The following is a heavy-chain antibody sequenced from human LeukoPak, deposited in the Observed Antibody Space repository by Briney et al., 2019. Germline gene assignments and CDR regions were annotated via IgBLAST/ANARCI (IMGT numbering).Heavy chain of an antibody. CDR2: ISYDGSNK. CDR3: AKLTLGAFDI. J-gene: IGHJ3*02. Sequence: GWSLRLSCAASGFTFSSYGMHWVRQAPGKGLEWVAVISYDGSNKYYADSVKGRFTISRDNSKNTLYLQMNSLRAEDTAVYYCAKLTLGAFDIWGQGTMVTVSS. V-gene: IGHV3-30*18. D-gene: IGHD7-27*01. CDR1: GFTFSSYG.